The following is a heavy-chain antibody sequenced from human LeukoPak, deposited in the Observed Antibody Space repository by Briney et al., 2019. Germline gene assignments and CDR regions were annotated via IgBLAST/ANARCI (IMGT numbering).Heavy chain of an antibody. D-gene: IGHD3-9*01. CDR2: IHHSGST. Sequence: SETLSLTCTVSGNSISSDYYWGWIRQPPGEGLEWIGTIHHSGSTYYNPSLKSRVTMSVDTSQNQFFLKVTSVTAAGTAVYYCARRDYDILTGYQTLFDYWGQGTLVTVSS. CDR1: GNSISSDYY. CDR3: ARRDYDILTGYQTLFDY. J-gene: IGHJ4*02. V-gene: IGHV4-38-2*02.